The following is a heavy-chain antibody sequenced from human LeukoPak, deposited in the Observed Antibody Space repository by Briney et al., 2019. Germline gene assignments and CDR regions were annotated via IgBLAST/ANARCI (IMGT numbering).Heavy chain of an antibody. CDR2: INPNSGGT. D-gene: IGHD6-19*01. V-gene: IGHV1-2*02. CDR1: GYTFTDYY. J-gene: IGHJ4*02. Sequence: ASVKVSCKTSGYTFTDYYIHWMRQAPGQGLEWMGWINPNSGGTNYAQKFQGRVTMTRDTSINTAYMELSSLTSDDTAVYYCARSESSAWHYWGQGTLVIVSS. CDR3: ARSESSAWHY.